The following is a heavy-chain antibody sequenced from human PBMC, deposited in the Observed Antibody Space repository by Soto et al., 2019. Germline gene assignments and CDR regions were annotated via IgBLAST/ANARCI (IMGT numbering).Heavy chain of an antibody. CDR2: IIPIFGTA. D-gene: IGHD2-21*02. V-gene: IGHV1-69*01. J-gene: IGHJ4*02. CDR1: GGTFSSYA. Sequence: QVQLVQSGAEVRKPGSTVKVSCKASGGTFSSYAISWVRQAPGQGLEWMGGIIPIFGTANYAQKFQGRVTITADEFTSTAYMELSSLRSEDTAVYYCATRSYCRGDCYSGYFDYWGQGTLVTVSS. CDR3: ATRSYCRGDCYSGYFDY.